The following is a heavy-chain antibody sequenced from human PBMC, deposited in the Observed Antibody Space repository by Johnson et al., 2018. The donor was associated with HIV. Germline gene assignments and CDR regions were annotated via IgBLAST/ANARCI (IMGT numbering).Heavy chain of an antibody. D-gene: IGHD1-26*01. J-gene: IGHJ3*02. CDR2: IRGSGDST. CDR3: AKGRWELLAGAFDI. CDR1: GFTFSSYG. Sequence: VQLVESGGGVVQPGGSLRLSCAASGFTFSSYGMHWVRQAPGKGLAWVSAIRGSGDSTYYADSVTGRFTIPRDNSKNTMYVQMNSLRAEDTAAYYGAKGRWELLAGAFDIWGQGTTVTVSS. V-gene: IGHV3-23*04.